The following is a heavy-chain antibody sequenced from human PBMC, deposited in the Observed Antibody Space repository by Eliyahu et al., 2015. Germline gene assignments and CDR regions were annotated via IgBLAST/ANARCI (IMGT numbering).Heavy chain of an antibody. CDR3: ARILEDGYNFILFDY. J-gene: IGHJ4*02. CDR1: GFSLSNARMG. Sequence: QVTLKESGPVLVKPTETLTLTCTVSGFSLSNARMGVSWIRQPPGKALEWLAHIFSNDEKSYSTSLKSRLTISKDTSKSQVVLTMTNMDPVDTATYYCARILEDGYNFILFDYWGQGTLVTVSS. V-gene: IGHV2-26*01. D-gene: IGHD5-24*01. CDR2: IFSNDEK.